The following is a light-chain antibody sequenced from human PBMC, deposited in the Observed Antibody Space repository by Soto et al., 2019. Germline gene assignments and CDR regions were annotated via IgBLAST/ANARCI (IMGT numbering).Light chain of an antibody. CDR2: GAS. CDR3: QQYNNWRT. Sequence: VLIQQSPATLSLSPGERATLSCRASQSVSINLAWYQQKPGQAPRLLIYGASTRATGIPARFSGSGSGTEFALTISNLQSEDFAVYFCQQYNNWRTFGQGTKVDI. V-gene: IGKV3-15*01. CDR1: QSVSIN. J-gene: IGKJ1*01.